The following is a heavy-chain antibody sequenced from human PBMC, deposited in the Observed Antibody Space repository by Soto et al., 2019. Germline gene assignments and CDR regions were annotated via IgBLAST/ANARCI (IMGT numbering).Heavy chain of an antibody. Sequence: DVQLVESGGGLIQPGESLRLSCAAFGLTISGKKYVAWVRQAPGKGLEWVSALYDVDGSFYADSVKGRFTTSSDSSKTTVYLQMNDLRPDDTAVDYCATRHEREHAYDVWGQGTTVTVSS. CDR2: LYDVDGS. CDR3: ATRHEREHAYDV. J-gene: IGHJ3*01. D-gene: IGHD1-1*01. V-gene: IGHV3-53*01. CDR1: GLTISGKKY.